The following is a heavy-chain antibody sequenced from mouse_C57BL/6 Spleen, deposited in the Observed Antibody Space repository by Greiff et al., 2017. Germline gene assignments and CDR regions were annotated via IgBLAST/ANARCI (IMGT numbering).Heavy chain of an antibody. CDR3: AKDYGSSSYYFDY. CDR2: IHPNSGST. J-gene: IGHJ2*01. Sequence: QVQLQQPGAELVKPGASVKLSCKASGYTFTSYWMHWVKQRPGQGLEWIGMIHPNSGSTNYNEKFKSKATLTVDKSSSTAYMQLSSLTSEDSAAYYCAKDYGSSSYYFDYWGQGTTLTVAS. CDR1: GYTFTSYW. V-gene: IGHV1-64*01. D-gene: IGHD1-1*01.